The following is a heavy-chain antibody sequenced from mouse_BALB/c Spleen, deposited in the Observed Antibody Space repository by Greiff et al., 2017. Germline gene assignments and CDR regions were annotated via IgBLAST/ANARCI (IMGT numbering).Heavy chain of an antibody. CDR2: ISDGGSYT. CDR1: GFTFSDYY. Sequence: EVMLVESGGGLVKPGGSLKLSCAASGFTFSDYYMYWVRQTPEKRLEWVATISDGGSYTYYPDSVKGRFTISRDNAKNNLYLQMSSLKSEDTAMYYCAREITTANLDYWGQGTTLTVSS. D-gene: IGHD1-2*01. CDR3: AREITTANLDY. J-gene: IGHJ2*01. V-gene: IGHV5-4*02.